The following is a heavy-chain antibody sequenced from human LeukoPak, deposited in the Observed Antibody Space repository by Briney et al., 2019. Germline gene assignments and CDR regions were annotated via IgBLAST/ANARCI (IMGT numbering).Heavy chain of an antibody. CDR2: IIPIFGTA. D-gene: IGHD2-2*01. Sequence: SVKVSCKASGGTFSSYAISWVRQAPGQGLEWMGGIIPIFGTANYAQKFQGRVTITADESTSTAYMELSSLRSEDTAAYYCASHLGYCSSTSCYSEYYFDYWGQGTLVTVSS. V-gene: IGHV1-69*01. CDR1: GGTFSSYA. J-gene: IGHJ4*02. CDR3: ASHLGYCSSTSCYSEYYFDY.